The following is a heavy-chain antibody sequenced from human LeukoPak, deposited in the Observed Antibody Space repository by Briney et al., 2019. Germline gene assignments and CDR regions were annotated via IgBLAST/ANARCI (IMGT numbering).Heavy chain of an antibody. CDR2: ISDSGGTT. J-gene: IGHJ4*02. CDR3: AKGLGFLPQFDY. Sequence: PGGSLRLSCAASGFTFNSGAMTWVRQGPGKGLEWVSSISDSGGTTYYADSVKGRFTISRDNSKNTVYLQMNSLRAGDTALYYCAKGLGFLPQFDYWGQGTLVAVSS. D-gene: IGHD6-19*01. V-gene: IGHV3-23*01. CDR1: GFTFNSGA.